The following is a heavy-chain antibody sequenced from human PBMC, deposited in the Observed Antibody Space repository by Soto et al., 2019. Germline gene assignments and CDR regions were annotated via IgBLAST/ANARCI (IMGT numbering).Heavy chain of an antibody. D-gene: IGHD1-7*01. CDR3: ASGRMELPHRGSYFDY. CDR2: IWYDGSVK. V-gene: IGHV3-33*01. Sequence: GGSLRLSCAASGFTFSSYDMHWVRQAPGKGLEWVAVIWYDGSVKYYADSVKGRFTISRDNSKNTLYLQMNSLRAEDTAVYYCASGRMELPHRGSYFDYWGQGTLVTVSS. CDR1: GFTFSSYD. J-gene: IGHJ4*02.